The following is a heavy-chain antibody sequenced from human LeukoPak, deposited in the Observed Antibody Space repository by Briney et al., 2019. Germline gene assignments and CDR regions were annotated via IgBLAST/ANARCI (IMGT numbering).Heavy chain of an antibody. D-gene: IGHD6-6*01. CDR3: ARDPSSIAEY. CDR1: GYTFTSYG. J-gene: IGHJ4*02. Sequence: GASVKVPCKASGYTFTSYGISWVRQAPGRGLEWIGWISAYNGNTNYAQKLQGRVTMTPDTSTSTAYMELRSLRSDDTAVYYCARDPSSIAEYWGQGTLVTVSS. V-gene: IGHV1-18*01. CDR2: ISAYNGNT.